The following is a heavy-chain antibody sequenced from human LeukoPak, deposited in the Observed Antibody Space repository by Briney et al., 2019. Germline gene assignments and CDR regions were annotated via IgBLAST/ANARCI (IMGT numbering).Heavy chain of an antibody. CDR3: AKGPSGYCRGGSYYYHYHYMDV. V-gene: IGHV3-30*02. CDR1: GFTFSSYG. Sequence: GGSLRLSCAPSGFTFSSYGMHWVRQAPGKGLEGVAFIRYDGSNKYYADSVKGRFTISRDNSKNTLYLQMNSLRAEDTAVYYCAKGPSGYCRGGSYYYHYHYMDVWGKGTTVTISS. CDR2: IRYDGSNK. J-gene: IGHJ6*03. D-gene: IGHD2-15*01.